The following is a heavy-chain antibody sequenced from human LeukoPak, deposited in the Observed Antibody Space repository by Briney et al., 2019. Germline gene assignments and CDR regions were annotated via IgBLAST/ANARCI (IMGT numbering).Heavy chain of an antibody. V-gene: IGHV1-2*02. J-gene: IGHJ4*02. CDR3: ARDRFTMVRGGVNYFDY. Sequence: VASVKVSCKASGGTFTGYYMHWVRQAPGQGLEWMGWINPNSGGTNYAQKFQGRVTMTRDTSISTAYMELSRLRSDDTAVYYCARDRFTMVRGGVNYFDYWGQGTLVTVSS. CDR1: GGTFTGYY. D-gene: IGHD3-10*01. CDR2: INPNSGGT.